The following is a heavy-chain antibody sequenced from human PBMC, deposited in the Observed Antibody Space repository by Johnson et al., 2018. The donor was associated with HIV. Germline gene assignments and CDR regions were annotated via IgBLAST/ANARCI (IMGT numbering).Heavy chain of an antibody. CDR3: ARAYNFWSGENDAFDI. V-gene: IGHV3-30*02. CDR2: IRYDGSNK. CDR1: GFTFSSYG. Sequence: QVQLVESGGGVVQPGDSLRLSCAASGFTFSSYGMHWVRQAPGKGLEWVAFIRYDGSNKYYGDSVKGRFTISRDNSKNTLYLQMNSLRAEDTAVYYCARAYNFWSGENDAFDIWGQGTMVTVSS. D-gene: IGHD3-3*01. J-gene: IGHJ3*02.